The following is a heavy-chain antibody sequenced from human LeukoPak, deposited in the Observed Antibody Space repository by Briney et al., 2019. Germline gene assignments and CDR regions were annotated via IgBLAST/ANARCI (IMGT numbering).Heavy chain of an antibody. CDR1: GFTFSSYG. CDR2: ISYDGSNK. Sequence: GRSLRLSCAASGFTFSSYGMHWVRQAPGKGLEWVAVISYDGSNKYYADSVKGRFTISRDNSKNTLYLQMNSLRAEDTAVYYCAKDSYRGYSYGLWNNWFDPWGQGTLVTVSS. D-gene: IGHD5-18*01. CDR3: AKDSYRGYSYGLWNNWFDP. V-gene: IGHV3-30*18. J-gene: IGHJ5*02.